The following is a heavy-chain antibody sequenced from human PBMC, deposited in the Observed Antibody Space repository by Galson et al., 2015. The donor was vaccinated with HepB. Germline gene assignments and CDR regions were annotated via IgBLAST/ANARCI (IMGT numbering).Heavy chain of an antibody. CDR3: AKDHLVWFEMLEY. CDR1: GFTFSSYA. V-gene: IGHV3-23*01. J-gene: IGHJ4*02. D-gene: IGHD3-10*01. Sequence: SLRLSCAASGFTFSSYAMSWVRQAPGKGLEWVSAITDSGDSTYYVDSVKGRFTIFRDNSKNTLYLQMNSLRAEDTAVYYCAKDHLVWFEMLEYWGQGILVTVSS. CDR2: ITDSGDST.